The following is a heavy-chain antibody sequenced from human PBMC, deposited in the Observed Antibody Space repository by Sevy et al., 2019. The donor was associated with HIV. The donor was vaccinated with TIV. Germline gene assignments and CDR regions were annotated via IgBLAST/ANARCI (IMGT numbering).Heavy chain of an antibody. Sequence: GESLKISCKGSGYSFTAYWIDWVRQVPGKGLEWMGTIYPGDSETRYSPSVQGQVTISADKSLTTAYLQWSSLKASDTAVYYCARIRGVTINYGMDVWGQGTTVTVSS. CDR3: ARIRGVTINYGMDV. J-gene: IGHJ6*02. CDR2: IYPGDSET. D-gene: IGHD3-10*01. V-gene: IGHV5-51*01. CDR1: GYSFTAYW.